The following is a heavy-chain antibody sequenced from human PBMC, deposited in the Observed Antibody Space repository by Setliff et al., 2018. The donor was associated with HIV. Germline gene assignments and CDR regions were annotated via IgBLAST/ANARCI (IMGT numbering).Heavy chain of an antibody. Sequence: PSETLSLTCAVYGGSFSGYYWSWIRQPPGKGLEWIGSIFTNEFTYYNPSLKSRVTISADTSNTQFSLRLSSVTAADTAVYYCAREVGTRYMDVWGKGTTVTVSS. J-gene: IGHJ6*03. CDR3: AREVGTRYMDV. CDR2: IFTNEFT. V-gene: IGHV4-34*12. D-gene: IGHD1-26*01. CDR1: GGSFSGYY.